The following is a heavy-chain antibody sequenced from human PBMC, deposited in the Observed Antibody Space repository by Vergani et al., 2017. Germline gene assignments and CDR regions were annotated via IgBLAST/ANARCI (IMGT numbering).Heavy chain of an antibody. V-gene: IGHV4-59*01. CDR2: MYHSGST. J-gene: IGHJ5*02. Sequence: QVRLQESGPGLVKPSETLSLTCSVSGGSMSGYYWSWIRQPPGKELEWIGYMYHSGSTNYNPSLETRVTISGDTSKNQFSLKLNSVTAADTAVYYCGRVADFYGLGSLLRDLWGQGILVTVSS. CDR1: GGSMSGYY. CDR3: GRVADFYGLGSLLRDL. D-gene: IGHD3-10*01.